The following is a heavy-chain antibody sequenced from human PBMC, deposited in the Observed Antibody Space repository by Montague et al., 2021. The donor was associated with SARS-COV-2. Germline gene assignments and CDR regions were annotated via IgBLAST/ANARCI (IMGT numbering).Heavy chain of an antibody. V-gene: IGHV2-70*11. CDR1: GFSLSTSGMC. J-gene: IGHJ3*02. CDR2: IDWDDDK. Sequence: PALVKPTQTLTLTCTFSGFSLSTSGMCVSWIRQPPGKALEWLARIDWDDDKYYSTSLKTRLTISKDTSKNQVVLTMTNMDPVDTATYYCARNPFYDDSSGYYYGAFDIWGQGTMVTVSS. D-gene: IGHD3-22*01. CDR3: ARNPFYDDSSGYYYGAFDI.